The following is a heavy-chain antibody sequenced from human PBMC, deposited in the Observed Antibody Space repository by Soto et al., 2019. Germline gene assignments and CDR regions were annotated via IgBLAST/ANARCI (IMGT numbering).Heavy chain of an antibody. J-gene: IGHJ3*02. CDR1: GYTFTGYY. CDR2: INPNSGGT. Sequence: QVQLVQSGAEVKKPGASVKVSCKASGYTFTGYYMHWVRQAPGQGLEWMGWINPNSGGTNYAQKFQGWVTGTRDTSISTAYMELSRLRSDGTAVYYGARTLMLTFGGVIDDDAFDIWGQGTMVTASS. CDR3: ARTLMLTFGGVIDDDAFDI. D-gene: IGHD3-16*02. V-gene: IGHV1-2*04.